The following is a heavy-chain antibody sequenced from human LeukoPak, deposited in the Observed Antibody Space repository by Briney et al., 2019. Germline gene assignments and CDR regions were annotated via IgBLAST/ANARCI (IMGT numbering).Heavy chain of an antibody. CDR3: ASRGGPPQLLRGFDI. Sequence: GGSLRLSCAASGFTFSNYNMNWVRQAPGKGLEWVSSISTSSSYIYYADSVKGRFTISRDNAKKSLYLQMNSLRAEDTAVYYCASRGGPPQLLRGFDIWGQGTMVTASS. J-gene: IGHJ3*02. V-gene: IGHV3-21*01. D-gene: IGHD2-15*01. CDR1: GFTFSNYN. CDR2: ISTSSSYI.